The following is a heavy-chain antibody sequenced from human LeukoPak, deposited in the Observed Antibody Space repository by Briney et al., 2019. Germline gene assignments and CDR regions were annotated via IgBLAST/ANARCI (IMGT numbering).Heavy chain of an antibody. CDR2: IDPSGGST. CDR3: ARDFGEMPNY. Sequence: ASVKVSCKASGYTFTRYDMHWVRQAPGQGLEWMGIIDPSGGSTSYAQNFQGGVTMTRDATTSTVYLELSSLRSEDTAVYYCARDFGEMPNYWGQGTLVTVSS. J-gene: IGHJ4*02. V-gene: IGHV1-46*01. D-gene: IGHD5-24*01. CDR1: GYTFTRYD.